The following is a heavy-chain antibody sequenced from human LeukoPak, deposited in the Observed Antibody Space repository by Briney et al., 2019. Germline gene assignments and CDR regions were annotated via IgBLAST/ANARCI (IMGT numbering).Heavy chain of an antibody. CDR3: AGSRHCSGGTCYATFDY. Sequence: SETLSLTCTVSGGSISSGSYYWSWIRQPAGKGLEWIGRIYTSGSTNYNPSLKSRVTMSVDTSKNHFSLKLSSVTAADTALYYCAGSRHCSGGTCYATFDYWGQGTLVTVSS. CDR2: IYTSGST. V-gene: IGHV4-61*02. CDR1: GGSISSGSYY. D-gene: IGHD2-15*01. J-gene: IGHJ4*02.